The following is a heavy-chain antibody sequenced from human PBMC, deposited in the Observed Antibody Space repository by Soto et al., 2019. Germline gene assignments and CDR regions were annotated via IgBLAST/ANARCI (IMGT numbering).Heavy chain of an antibody. D-gene: IGHD2-15*01. CDR1: GGSFSGYY. J-gene: IGHJ6*03. Sequence: SETLSLTCAVYGGSFSGYYWSWIRQPPGKGLEWIGEINHSGSTNYNPSLKSRVTISVDTSKNQFSLKLSSVNAADTAGYYCAGGRGCSGGRCYSPNYYYYMDVWGKGTTVTVSS. CDR2: INHSGST. V-gene: IGHV4-34*01. CDR3: AGGRGCSGGRCYSPNYYYYMDV.